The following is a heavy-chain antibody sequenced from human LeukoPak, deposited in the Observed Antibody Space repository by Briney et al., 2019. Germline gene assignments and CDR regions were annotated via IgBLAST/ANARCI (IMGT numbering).Heavy chain of an antibody. J-gene: IGHJ5*02. CDR1: GGSFRGYY. V-gene: IGHV4-34*01. Sequence: SETLSLTCAVYGGSFRGYYWSWIRQPPGKGLEWIGEINHSGSTNYNPSLKSRVTISVDTPKNQFSLKLSSVTAADTAVYYCARGPAAVAPWGQGTLVIVSS. CDR2: INHSGST. CDR3: ARGPAAVAP. D-gene: IGHD6-19*01.